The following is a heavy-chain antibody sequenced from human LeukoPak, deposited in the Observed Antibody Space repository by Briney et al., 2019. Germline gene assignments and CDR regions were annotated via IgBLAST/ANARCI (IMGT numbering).Heavy chain of an antibody. J-gene: IGHJ6*03. D-gene: IGHD6-13*01. CDR3: AGVQQQLVVGGYYYYMDV. CDR2: IYTSGST. V-gene: IGHV4-4*07. Sequence: SETLSLTCTVSGGSISSYYWSWIRQPAGKGLEWIGRIYTSGSTNYNPSLKSRVTISVDKSKNQFSLKLSSVTAADTAVYYCAGVQQQLVVGGYYYYMDVWGKGTTVTVSS. CDR1: GGSISSYY.